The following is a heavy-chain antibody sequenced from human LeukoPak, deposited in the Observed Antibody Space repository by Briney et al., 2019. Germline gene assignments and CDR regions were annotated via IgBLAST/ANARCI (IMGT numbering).Heavy chain of an antibody. V-gene: IGHV1-46*01. CDR1: GYTFTSYY. Sequence: GASVKVSCKASGYTFTSYYMHWVRQAPGQGLEGMGIINPSGCSRSTSYAQKFQGRVTMTRDTSTSTVYMELSSLRSEDTAVYYCARALAPFGSGSYAFDCWGQGTLVTVSS. D-gene: IGHD3-10*01. J-gene: IGHJ4*02. CDR2: INPSGCSRST. CDR3: ARALAPFGSGSYAFDC.